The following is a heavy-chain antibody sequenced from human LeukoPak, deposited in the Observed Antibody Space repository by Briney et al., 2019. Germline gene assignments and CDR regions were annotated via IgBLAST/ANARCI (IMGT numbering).Heavy chain of an antibody. CDR1: GYTFSDFY. CDR2: INPSGGGT. CDR3: AKDRRGPKSYYYFYYMDV. J-gene: IGHJ6*03. V-gene: IGHV1-2*02. D-gene: IGHD3-16*01. Sequence: ASVKVSCKASGYTFSDFYIHWVRQAPGQGFEWVGWINPSGGGTNYAPQFQGRVTMARDTSISTAYMELSRLTSDDTAVYYCAKDRRGPKSYYYFYYMDVWGKGTTVTVSS.